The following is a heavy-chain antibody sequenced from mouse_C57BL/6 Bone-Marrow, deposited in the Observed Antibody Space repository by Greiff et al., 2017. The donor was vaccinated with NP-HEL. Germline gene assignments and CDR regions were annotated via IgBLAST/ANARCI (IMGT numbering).Heavy chain of an antibody. D-gene: IGHD2-14*01. CDR2: IRNKANGYTT. CDR3: ASGTYWYFDV. V-gene: IGHV7-3*01. Sequence: EVKLMESGGGLVQPGGSLSLSCAASGFTFTDYYMSWVRQPPGKALEWLGFIRNKANGYTTEYSASVKGRFTISRDNSQSILYLQMNALRAEDSATYYCASGTYWYFDVWVTGTTVTVSS. J-gene: IGHJ1*03. CDR1: GFTFTDYY.